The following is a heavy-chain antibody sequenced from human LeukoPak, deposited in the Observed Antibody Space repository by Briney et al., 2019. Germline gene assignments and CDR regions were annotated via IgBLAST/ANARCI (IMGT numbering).Heavy chain of an antibody. J-gene: IGHJ4*02. CDR2: IWYDGSNK. V-gene: IGHV3-33*01. Sequence: GGSLRLSCAASGFTFSSYGMHWVRQAPGKGPEWVAVIWYDGSNKYYADSVKGRFTISRDNSKNTLYLQMNSLRAEDTAVYYCARDPYSSGWYPKGNYFDYWGQGTLVTVSS. CDR3: ARDPYSSGWYPKGNYFDY. D-gene: IGHD6-19*01. CDR1: GFTFSSYG.